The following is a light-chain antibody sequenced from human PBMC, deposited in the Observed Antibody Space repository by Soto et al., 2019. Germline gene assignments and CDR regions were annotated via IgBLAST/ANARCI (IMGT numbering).Light chain of an antibody. Sequence: EIRLTQSPGSLSLSPGERATVSCRASQSVSSSYLAWYQQKPGQAPRRLIYGASSRATGIPDRFSGSGSGTDFTLTISRLEPEDFAVYYCQQYGSSPTFGEGTRLEIK. CDR2: GAS. V-gene: IGKV3-20*01. CDR3: QQYGSSPT. CDR1: QSVSSSY. J-gene: IGKJ5*01.